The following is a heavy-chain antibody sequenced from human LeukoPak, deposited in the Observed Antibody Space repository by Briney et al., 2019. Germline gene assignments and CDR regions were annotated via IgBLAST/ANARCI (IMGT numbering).Heavy chain of an antibody. V-gene: IGHV4-61*01. CDR2: IYYSGST. CDR1: GGSVSSGSYY. J-gene: IGHJ3*02. CDR3: ARDILSGSPDAFDI. Sequence: PSETLSLTCTVSGGSVSSGSYYWSWIRQPPGKGLEWIGYIYYSGSTNYNPSLRSRVTISVDTSKNQFSLKLSSVTAADTAVYYCARDILSGSPDAFDIWGQGTMVTVSS. D-gene: IGHD1-26*01.